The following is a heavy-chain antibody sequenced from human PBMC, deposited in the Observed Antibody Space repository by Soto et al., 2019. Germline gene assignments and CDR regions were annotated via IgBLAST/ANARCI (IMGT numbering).Heavy chain of an antibody. V-gene: IGHV3-7*01. CDR3: ARDRGYSTFDY. J-gene: IGHJ4*02. CDR1: GFTFNTYW. CDR2: MNRDGSEK. Sequence: SLRLSCAASGFTFNTYWMSWVRQAPGKGLEWVANMNRDGSEKNYVDSVKGRFTISRDNAENSLYLQMNNLRAGDTAVYYCARDRGYSTFDYWGQGTLVTVSS. D-gene: IGHD6-13*01.